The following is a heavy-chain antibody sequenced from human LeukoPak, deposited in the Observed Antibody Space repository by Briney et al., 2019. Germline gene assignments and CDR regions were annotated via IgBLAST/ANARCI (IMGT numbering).Heavy chain of an antibody. D-gene: IGHD2-15*01. CDR3: ARAVVVIGAPRFDP. CDR1: GDSVSSNTYY. CDR2: ISYSGST. Sequence: SETLSLTCTVSGDSVSSNTYYWSWIRQPPGKGLECIGYISYSGSTNYNPSLNSRVTVSVDTSKNQFSLKLSSVTAADTAVYFCARAVVVIGAPRFDPWGQGTLVTVSS. V-gene: IGHV4-61*01. J-gene: IGHJ5*02.